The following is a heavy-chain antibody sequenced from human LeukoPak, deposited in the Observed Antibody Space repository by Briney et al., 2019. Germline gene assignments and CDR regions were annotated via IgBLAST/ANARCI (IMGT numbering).Heavy chain of an antibody. CDR1: GYTFTSYA. Sequence: ASVKVSCKASGYTFTSYAMNWVRQAPGQGLEWMGWINTNTGNPTYAQGFTGRFVFSLDTSVSTAYLQVSSLKAEDTAVYYCARSELWFGENYYYMDVWGKGTTVTVSS. J-gene: IGHJ6*03. D-gene: IGHD3-10*01. CDR2: INTNTGNP. CDR3: ARSELWFGENYYYMDV. V-gene: IGHV7-4-1*02.